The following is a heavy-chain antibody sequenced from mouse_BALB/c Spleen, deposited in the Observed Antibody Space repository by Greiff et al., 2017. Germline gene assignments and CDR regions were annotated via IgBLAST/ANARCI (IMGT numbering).Heavy chain of an antibody. CDR1: GFTFSSYG. J-gene: IGHJ2*01. CDR2: ISSGGSYT. Sequence: EVKLMESGGDLVKPGGSLKLSCAASGFTFSSYGMSWVRQTPDKRLEWVATISSGGSYTYYPDSVKGRFTISRDNAKNTLYLQMSSLKSEDTAMYYCARRGYDYDEGFDYWGQGTTLTVSS. CDR3: ARRGYDYDEGFDY. V-gene: IGHV5-6*02. D-gene: IGHD2-4*01.